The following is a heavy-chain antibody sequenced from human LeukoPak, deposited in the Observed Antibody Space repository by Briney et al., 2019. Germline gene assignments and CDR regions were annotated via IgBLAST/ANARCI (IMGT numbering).Heavy chain of an antibody. Sequence: PGGSLRLSCVASGFTFSSYAMSWVRQAPGKGLEWVSTISGSGGSTYYTDSVKGRFTISRDNSKNTLYLQMNSLRAEDTAVYYCAKSIVGTTSISRFDYWGQGTLVTVSS. CDR2: ISGSGGST. D-gene: IGHD1-26*01. CDR3: AKSIVGTTSISRFDY. V-gene: IGHV3-23*01. CDR1: GFTFSSYA. J-gene: IGHJ4*02.